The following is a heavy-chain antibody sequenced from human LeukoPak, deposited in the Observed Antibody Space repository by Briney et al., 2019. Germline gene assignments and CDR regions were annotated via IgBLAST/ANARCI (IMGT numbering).Heavy chain of an antibody. CDR2: INHSGSP. CDR1: GGSFSGYY. V-gene: IGHV4-34*01. CDR3: ARGNRGTHAGQARKEDYFDY. J-gene: IGHJ4*02. Sequence: SETLSLTCAVYGGSFSGYYWSWIRQPPGEGLEWIGEINHSGSPNYNPSLTSRVTISVDTSKNQFSLKLSSVTAADTAGYYCARGNRGTHAGQARKEDYFDYWGQETLVSVSS.